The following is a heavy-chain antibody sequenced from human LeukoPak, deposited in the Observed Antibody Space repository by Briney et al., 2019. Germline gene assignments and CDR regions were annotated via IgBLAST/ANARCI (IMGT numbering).Heavy chain of an antibody. D-gene: IGHD2-2*01. CDR2: MNPNSGNT. CDR1: GYTFTSYD. V-gene: IGHV1-8*03. J-gene: IGHJ4*02. CDR3: ARAGCSSTSCRLDY. Sequence: ASVKVSCKASGYTFTSYDINWVRQATGQGLEWMGWMNPNSGNTGYAQKFQGRVTITRNTSISTAYMELSSLRSEDTAVYYCARAGCSSTSCRLDYWGQGTLVTVSS.